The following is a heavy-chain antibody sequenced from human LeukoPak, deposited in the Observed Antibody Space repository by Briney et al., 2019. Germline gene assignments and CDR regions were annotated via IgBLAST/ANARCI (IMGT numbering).Heavy chain of an antibody. V-gene: IGHV4-59*01. CDR3: ARHHCSNGVCFYGMDV. J-gene: IGHJ6*02. CDR2: IYYSGST. D-gene: IGHD2-8*01. CDR1: GGSSSSYY. Sequence: SETLSLTCTVSGGSSSSYYWSWIRQPPGKGLEWIGYIYYSGSTNYNPSLKSRVTISVDTSKDQFSLKLSSVTAADTAVYYCARHHCSNGVCFYGMDVWGQGTTVTVSS.